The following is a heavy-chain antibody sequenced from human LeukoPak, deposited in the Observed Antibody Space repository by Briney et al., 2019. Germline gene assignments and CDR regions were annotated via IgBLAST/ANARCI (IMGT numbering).Heavy chain of an antibody. CDR1: GYTFTGYY. Sequence: GASVMVSCKASGYTFTGYYMHWVRQAPGQGLEWMGWINPNSGGTNYAQKFQGRVTMTRDTSISTAYMELSRLRSDDTAVYYCARGPAAKKYYFDYWGQGTLVAVSS. D-gene: IGHD2-2*01. V-gene: IGHV1-2*02. J-gene: IGHJ4*02. CDR2: INPNSGGT. CDR3: ARGPAAKKYYFDY.